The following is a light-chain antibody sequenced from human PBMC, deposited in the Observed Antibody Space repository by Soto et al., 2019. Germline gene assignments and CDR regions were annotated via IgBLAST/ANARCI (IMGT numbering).Light chain of an antibody. CDR2: GAS. CDR1: QDISDD. J-gene: IGKJ1*01. V-gene: IGKV1-6*01. CDR3: LQNHNYPRT. Sequence: AIQMTQSPSSLSASVGDGVTITCRASQDISDDVGWYQQTPGKAPKLLISGASRLQSGVPSRFSGSGSGAAFTLTITSLRSEDSATYYCLQNHNYPRTFGQGTKVDIK.